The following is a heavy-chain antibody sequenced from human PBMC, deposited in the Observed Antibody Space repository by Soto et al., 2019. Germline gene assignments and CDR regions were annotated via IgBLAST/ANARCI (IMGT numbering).Heavy chain of an antibody. Sequence: QVQLVESGGGVVQPGRSLRLSCAASGFTFSSYGMHWVRQAPGKGLEWVAVIWYDGSNKYYADSVKGRFTISRDNSKNTLYLQMNSLRAEDTAVYYCARESGGSSAADYWGQGTLVTVSS. CDR3: ARESGGSSAADY. CDR1: GFTFSSYG. CDR2: IWYDGSNK. V-gene: IGHV3-33*01. D-gene: IGHD2-15*01. J-gene: IGHJ4*02.